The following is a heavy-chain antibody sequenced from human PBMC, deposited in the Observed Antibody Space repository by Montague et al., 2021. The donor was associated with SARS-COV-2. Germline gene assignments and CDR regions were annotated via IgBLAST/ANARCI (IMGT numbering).Heavy chain of an antibody. D-gene: IGHD3-10*01. V-gene: IGHV4-34*01. J-gene: IGHJ6*02. CDR3: ARVRYYGSGTSLGMDV. CDR2: INHSGST. Sequence: SETLSLTCAVYGGSFSGYYWSWTRQPPGKELEWIGEINHSGSTNYNPSLKSRVTISVDTSKNQFSLKLSSVTAADTAVYYCARVRYYGSGTSLGMDVWGQGTTVTVSS. CDR1: GGSFSGYY.